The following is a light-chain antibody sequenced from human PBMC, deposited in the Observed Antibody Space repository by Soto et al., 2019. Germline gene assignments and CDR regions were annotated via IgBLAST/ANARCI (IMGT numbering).Light chain of an antibody. CDR2: GAS. CDR1: QSVSSC. Sequence: EIVLTQSPATLSLSPGERATLSCRASQSVSSCLAWYQQKPGQAPRLLIHGASTRATGFPARFSGSGSGTDFTLTISSLEPEDFAVYYCQQYNNWPRTFGQGTKVDI. J-gene: IGKJ1*01. V-gene: IGKV3-11*01. CDR3: QQYNNWPRT.